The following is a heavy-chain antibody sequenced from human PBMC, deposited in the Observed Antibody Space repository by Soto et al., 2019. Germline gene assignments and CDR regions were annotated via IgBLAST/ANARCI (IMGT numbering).Heavy chain of an antibody. CDR3: ARLGAIMSYHRSGY. D-gene: IGHD1-26*01. V-gene: IGHV4-39*01. Sequence: PSETLSLTCTVSGGSISSSSYYWGWIRQPPGKGKEWIGSIYYSGSTYYNPSLKSRVTISVDTSKNQFSLKLSSVTAADTSVYYCARLGAIMSYHRSGYWGQGTLVTVSS. CDR2: IYYSGST. J-gene: IGHJ4*02. CDR1: GGSISSSSYY.